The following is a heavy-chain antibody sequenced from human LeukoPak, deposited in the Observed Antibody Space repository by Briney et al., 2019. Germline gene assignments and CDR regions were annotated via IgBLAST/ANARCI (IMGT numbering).Heavy chain of an antibody. J-gene: IGHJ3*02. V-gene: IGHV1-2*02. D-gene: IGHD6-19*01. CDR3: ATKVAEDAFDI. CDR1: GYTFTGYY. Sequence: ASVKVSCKASGYTFTGYYMHWVRQAPGQGLEWMGSINPNSGGTNYAQKFQGRVTMTRDTSISTVYMELSRLRSDDTAVYYCATKVAEDAFDIWGQGTMVTVSS. CDR2: INPNSGGT.